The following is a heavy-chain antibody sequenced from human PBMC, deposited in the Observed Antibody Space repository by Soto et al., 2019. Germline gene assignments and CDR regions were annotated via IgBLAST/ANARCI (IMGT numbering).Heavy chain of an antibody. J-gene: IGHJ4*02. CDR3: ARSYSSGWEFDY. D-gene: IGHD6-19*01. V-gene: IGHV3-11*01. CDR1: GFTFSNYY. Sequence: GGSLRLSCGASGFTFSNYYMSWIRQAPGKGLEWVSYVSSTGRTIYYADSVKGRFTVSRDNAQNSLSLKLNSLRVEDTAVYYCARSYSSGWEFDYWGQGTQVTVSS. CDR2: VSSTGRTI.